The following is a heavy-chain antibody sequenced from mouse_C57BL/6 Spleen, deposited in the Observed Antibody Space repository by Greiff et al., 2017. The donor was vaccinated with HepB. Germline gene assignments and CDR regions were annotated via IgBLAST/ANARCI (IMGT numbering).Heavy chain of an antibody. Sequence: VQLKESGGGLVKPGGSLKLSCAASGFTFSDYGMHWVRQAPEKGLEWVAYISSGSSTIYYADTVKGRFTISRDNAKNTLFLQMTSLRSEDTAMYYCARRLAIYYGNMDYWGQGTSVTVSS. CDR2: ISSGSSTI. D-gene: IGHD2-1*01. V-gene: IGHV5-17*01. CDR1: GFTFSDYG. J-gene: IGHJ4*01. CDR3: ARRLAIYYGNMDY.